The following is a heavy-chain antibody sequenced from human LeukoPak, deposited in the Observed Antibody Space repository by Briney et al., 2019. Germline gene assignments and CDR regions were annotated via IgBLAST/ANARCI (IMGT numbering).Heavy chain of an antibody. Sequence: VSCTASGYTFTCYYMHWVRQAPGQGLGWMGWRNINSGGTNFAQNFQGKVTMTRDTSISTAYMELSSLRSDDTAVYYCARDSYSSSWHGSDYWGQGTLVTVSS. CDR3: ARDSYSSSWHGSDY. CDR1: GYTFTCYY. CDR2: RNINSGGT. J-gene: IGHJ4*02. D-gene: IGHD6-13*01. V-gene: IGHV1-2*02.